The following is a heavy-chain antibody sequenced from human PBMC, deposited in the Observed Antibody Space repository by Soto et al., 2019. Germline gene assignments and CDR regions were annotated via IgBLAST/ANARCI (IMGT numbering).Heavy chain of an antibody. J-gene: IGHJ2*01. CDR2: ISYDGGNK. CDR3: ARDWGSSWYVGWYFDL. Sequence: QEQLVEFGGGVVQPGRSLRLSCVASGFTFSTSAVHWVRQAPGKGLEWAAVISYDGGNKYYADSVKGRFTFSRDNSKNSLYLEMNSLRPDDTAVYYCARDWGSSWYVGWYFDLWGRGTLVTVSS. V-gene: IGHV3-30-3*01. CDR1: GFTFSTSA. D-gene: IGHD6-13*01.